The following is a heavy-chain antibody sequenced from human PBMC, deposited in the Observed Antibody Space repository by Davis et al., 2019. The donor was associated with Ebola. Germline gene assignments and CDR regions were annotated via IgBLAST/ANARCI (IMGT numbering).Heavy chain of an antibody. V-gene: IGHV3-21*04. CDR3: AKNQDCSGNRCYYYGMDV. CDR1: GFTFGDYA. D-gene: IGHD2-15*01. J-gene: IGHJ6*02. CDR2: ISSDSDYI. Sequence: PGGSLRLSCTASGFTFGDYAMSWVRQAPGKGLEWVSSISSDSDYIYYADSVKGRFTISRDNAKNSLYLQMNSLRAEDTAVYYCAKNQDCSGNRCYYYGMDVWGQGTTVTVSS.